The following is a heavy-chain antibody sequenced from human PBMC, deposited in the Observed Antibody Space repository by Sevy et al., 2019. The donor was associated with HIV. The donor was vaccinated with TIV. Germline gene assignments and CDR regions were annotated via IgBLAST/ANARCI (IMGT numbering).Heavy chain of an antibody. V-gene: IGHV3-21*01. J-gene: IGHJ3*02. CDR3: ARDHQSGVFSGGDPAGAFDI. CDR2: ITSSSYYI. D-gene: IGHD2-21*02. CDR1: GFTFSSHS. Sequence: GGSLRLSCAASGFTFSSHSMNWVRQAPGKGLEWVSSITSSSYYIYYADSVKGRFTISRDNAKNSLYLQMNSLRAEDTAVYYCARDHQSGVFSGGDPAGAFDIWGQGTMVTVSS.